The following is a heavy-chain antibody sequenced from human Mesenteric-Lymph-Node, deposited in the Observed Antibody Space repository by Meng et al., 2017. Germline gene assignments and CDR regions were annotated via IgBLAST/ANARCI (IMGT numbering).Heavy chain of an antibody. CDR2: IYYSGST. D-gene: IGHD2-2*01. CDR1: GGSISSYY. J-gene: IGHJ3*02. CDR3: ARSRCTSTSCYARGAFDI. Sequence: SETLSLTCTVSGGSISSYYWNWIRQPPGKGLVWIGYIYYSGSTNYNPSLKSRVTISVDTSKSQFSLKLSSVTAADTAVYYCARSRCTSTSCYARGAFDIWGQGTMVTVSS. V-gene: IGHV4-59*01.